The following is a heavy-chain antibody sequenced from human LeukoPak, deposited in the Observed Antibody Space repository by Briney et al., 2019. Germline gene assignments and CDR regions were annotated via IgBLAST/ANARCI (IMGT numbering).Heavy chain of an antibody. D-gene: IGHD3-3*01. J-gene: IGHJ6*02. V-gene: IGHV3-43*02. CDR3: AKDSLYDFWSGYYTGIESGYYYGMDV. Sequence: GGTLRLSCAASVFTFDDYAMHWVRQAPGKGLEWVSLISGDGGSTLYADSVKGRFTIHRDNSKNSLYLQMNSLRTEDTALYYCAKDSLYDFWSGYYTGIESGYYYGMDVWGQGTTVTVSS. CDR1: VFTFDDYA. CDR2: ISGDGGST.